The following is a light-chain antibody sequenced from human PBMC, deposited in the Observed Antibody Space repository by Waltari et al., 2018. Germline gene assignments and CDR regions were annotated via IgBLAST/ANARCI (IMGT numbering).Light chain of an antibody. CDR2: EVN. Sequence: QSALTQPPSASGSPGQSVTISCSGSSSYVGSYIHCSGYQQHPGKAPRLIIYEVNKRPSGVPDRFSGSKSGNTASLTVSGLQSEDEAVYFCSSYTGIRSVIFGGGTHLSVL. V-gene: IGLV2-8*01. J-gene: IGLJ2*01. CDR1: SSYVGSYIH. CDR3: SSYTGIRSVI.